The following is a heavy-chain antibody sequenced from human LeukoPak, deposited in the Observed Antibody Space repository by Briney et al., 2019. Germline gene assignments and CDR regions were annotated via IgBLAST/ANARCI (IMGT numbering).Heavy chain of an antibody. CDR3: ARLSILEGIFDY. V-gene: IGHV4-39*01. J-gene: IGHJ4*02. CDR1: GGSISSSSYY. Sequence: SETLSLTCTVSGGSISSSSYYWGWIRQPPGKGLEWIGCIYYSGSTYYNPSLKSRVTVSVDTSKNQFSLKLSSVTAADTAVYYCARLSILEGIFDYWGQGTLVTVSS. CDR2: IYYSGST. D-gene: IGHD3-3*01.